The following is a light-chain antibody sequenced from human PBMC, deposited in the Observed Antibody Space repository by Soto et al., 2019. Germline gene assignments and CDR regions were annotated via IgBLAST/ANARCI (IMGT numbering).Light chain of an antibody. CDR1: QDITNY. V-gene: IGKV1-33*01. J-gene: IGKJ3*01. Sequence: DIQMTQSPSSLSASIGERVSITCRASQDITNYLNWYQQEPGKAPKLLIYDASNLETGVPSRFTGGGSGTDFTFTITNLQPEDIATYYCQQYNNLPFTFGPGTKVD. CDR3: QQYNNLPFT. CDR2: DAS.